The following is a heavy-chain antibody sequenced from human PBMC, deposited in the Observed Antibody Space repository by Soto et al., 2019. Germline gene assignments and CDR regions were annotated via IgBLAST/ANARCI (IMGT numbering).Heavy chain of an antibody. V-gene: IGHV3-30*18. J-gene: IGHJ4*02. CDR3: AKDVSRLAADYYFAY. D-gene: IGHD3-16*01. Sequence: GGSLRLSCATSGFTFSSYGMHWVRQAPGKGLEWVAVISYDGGNEYNADSVRGRFTVSRDNSKNTLYLQMNSLRPEDTAVYYCAKDVSRLAADYYFAYWGQGTLVTVSS. CDR1: GFTFSSYG. CDR2: ISYDGGNE.